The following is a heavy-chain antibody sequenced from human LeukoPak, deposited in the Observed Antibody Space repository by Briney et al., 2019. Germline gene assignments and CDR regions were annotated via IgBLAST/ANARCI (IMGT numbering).Heavy chain of an antibody. CDR3: TREGYDRSGYFLDF. V-gene: IGHV4-59*12. CDR1: SGSMTDSC. CDR2: IYPDGRI. Sequence: SETLSLTCSVSSGSMTDSCWSWFRQAPGKGFEWLGFIYPDGRIVYSPSLRSRVTFSVATSKLEATVRLSSVTASDTAVYYCTREGYDRSGYFLDFCGQGTLVTVSS. J-gene: IGHJ4*02. D-gene: IGHD3-22*01.